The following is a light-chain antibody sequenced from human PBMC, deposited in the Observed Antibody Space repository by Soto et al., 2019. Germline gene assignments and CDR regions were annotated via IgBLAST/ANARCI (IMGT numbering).Light chain of an antibody. CDR3: QQYDNWPPYT. Sequence: IVMTQSPATLSVSPGERATLSCRASQSIASNLAWYQQKPGQAPRLLIYGASTRATGIPARFSGSGSGTKFTLIISSLQSEDVAVYYCQQYDNWPPYTFGQGTKVEI. CDR1: QSIASN. CDR2: GAS. V-gene: IGKV3-15*01. J-gene: IGKJ2*01.